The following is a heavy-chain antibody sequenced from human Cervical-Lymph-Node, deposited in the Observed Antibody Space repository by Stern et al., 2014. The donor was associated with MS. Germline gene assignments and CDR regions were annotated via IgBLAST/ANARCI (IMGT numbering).Heavy chain of an antibody. J-gene: IGHJ4*02. CDR2: VYKSGST. Sequence: QVQLQESGPGLVKPSETLSLTCTVSGGSVSSSSYCWSWIRQPPGKGLERIGNVYKSGSTNSNPSLKSRVTISVDTSKNQVSLKLSSVTTADTAVYHCARSRDKWNDMHFYHWGQGTLVTVSS. CDR3: ARSRDKWNDMHFYH. CDR1: GGSVSSSSYC. V-gene: IGHV4-61*01. D-gene: IGHD1-1*01.